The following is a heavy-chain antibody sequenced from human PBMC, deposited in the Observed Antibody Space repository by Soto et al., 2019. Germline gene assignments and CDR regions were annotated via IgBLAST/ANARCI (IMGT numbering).Heavy chain of an antibody. CDR3: GRLAAAATCHTDFDF. D-gene: IGHD2-15*01. J-gene: IGHJ4*02. CDR1: GASIKSRNYF. Sequence: SETLSLTCTVSGASIKSRNYFWGWIRQPPGKGLEFVGSIHSSGGTYYNPSLKSRVTVSVDLSNSHFSLSLKSLTATDTAVYYCGRLAAAATCHTDFDFWGQVTLVTVSP. V-gene: IGHV4-39*02. CDR2: IHSSGGT.